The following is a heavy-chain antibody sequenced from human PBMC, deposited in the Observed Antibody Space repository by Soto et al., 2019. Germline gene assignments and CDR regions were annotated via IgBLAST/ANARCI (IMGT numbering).Heavy chain of an antibody. Sequence: SETLSLTCAVYGGSFSGYYWSWIRQPPGKGLEWIGEINHSGSTNYNPSLKSRVTISVDTSKNQFSLKLSSVTAADTAVYYCARGATYYYDSSGYYLFDYWGQGTLVTVS. CDR1: GGSFSGYY. CDR2: INHSGST. J-gene: IGHJ4*02. V-gene: IGHV4-34*01. D-gene: IGHD3-22*01. CDR3: ARGATYYYDSSGYYLFDY.